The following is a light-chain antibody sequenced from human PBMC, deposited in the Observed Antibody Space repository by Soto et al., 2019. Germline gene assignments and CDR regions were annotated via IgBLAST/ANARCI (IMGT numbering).Light chain of an antibody. CDR2: AAS. V-gene: IGKV1-16*01. Sequence: DIQMTQSPSSLSASVGDRVTITCRASQGISNYLAWYQQKPGKVPKLLMYAASTLASGVPSRFSGSGSGTEFTLTINSLQPDDFATYYCQQYHIYSGTFGQGTKVDIK. CDR3: QQYHIYSGT. CDR1: QGISNY. J-gene: IGKJ1*01.